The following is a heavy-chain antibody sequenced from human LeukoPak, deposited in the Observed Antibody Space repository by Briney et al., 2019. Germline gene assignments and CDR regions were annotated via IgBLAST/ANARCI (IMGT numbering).Heavy chain of an antibody. Sequence: SETLSLTCTVSGVSISSYYWSWIRQPPGKGLEWIGYIYYSGSTNYNPSLKSRVTISVDTSKNQFSLKLSSVTAADTAVYYCARQVYVAAAGNRYYFDYWGQGTLVTVCS. CDR3: ARQVYVAAAGNRYYFDY. V-gene: IGHV4-59*08. J-gene: IGHJ4*02. CDR1: GVSISSYY. D-gene: IGHD6-13*01. CDR2: IYYSGST.